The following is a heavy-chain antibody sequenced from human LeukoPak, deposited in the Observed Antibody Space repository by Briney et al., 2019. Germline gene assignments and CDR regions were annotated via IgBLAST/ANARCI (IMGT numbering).Heavy chain of an antibody. CDR3: ARGGNAMVTLSYYYYYMDV. V-gene: IGHV3-20*04. CDR1: GFTFDDYG. J-gene: IGHJ6*03. D-gene: IGHD5-18*01. Sequence: PGGSLRLSCAASGFTFDDYGMRWVRQAPGKGLEWVSGVNWNGGSTDYADSVKGRFTISIDNAKNSLYLQMNSLRAEDTALYYCARGGNAMVTLSYYYYYMDVWGKGTTVTVSS. CDR2: VNWNGGST.